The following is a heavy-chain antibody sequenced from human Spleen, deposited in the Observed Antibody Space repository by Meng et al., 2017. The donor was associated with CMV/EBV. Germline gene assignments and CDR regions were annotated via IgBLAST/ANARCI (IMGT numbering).Heavy chain of an antibody. D-gene: IGHD3-3*01. CDR1: GFTFIGYY. J-gene: IGHJ4*02. V-gene: IGHV1-46*01. Sequence: ASVKVSCKASGFTFIGYYMHWVRQAPGQGLEWMGIINPSSGSTSYAQKFQGRVTMTRDTSTSTVYMELSSLRSEDTAVYYCARDTTPLRFLEWSPNNGADYWGQGTLVTVSS. CDR3: ARDTTPLRFLEWSPNNGADY. CDR2: INPSSGST.